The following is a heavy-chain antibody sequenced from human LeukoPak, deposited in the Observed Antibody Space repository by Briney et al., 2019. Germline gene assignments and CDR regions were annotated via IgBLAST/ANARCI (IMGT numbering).Heavy chain of an antibody. CDR2: ISWNSGSI. V-gene: IGHV3-9*01. D-gene: IGHD3-22*01. CDR3: AKDESYDSSGYLHF. Sequence: GGSLRLSCAASGFTFDDYAMHWVRQAPGKGLEWVSGISWNSGSIGYADSVKGRFTISRDNAKNSLYLQMNSLRAEDTALYYCAKDESYDSSGYLHFWGQGTLVTVSS. CDR1: GFTFDDYA. J-gene: IGHJ4*02.